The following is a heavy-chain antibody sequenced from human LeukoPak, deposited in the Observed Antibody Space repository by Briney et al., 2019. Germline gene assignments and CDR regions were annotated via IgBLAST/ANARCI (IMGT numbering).Heavy chain of an antibody. D-gene: IGHD3-10*01. CDR1: GFTFNTYE. Sequence: GGSLGLSCAASGFTFNTYEMNWFRQAPGKGLEWVSNISTSGSVIHYADSVKGRFTVSRDNAKNSLYLQMNSLRAEDTAVYYCATDYYYGSGTFDYWGQGTLVTVSS. CDR2: ISTSGSVI. V-gene: IGHV3-48*03. CDR3: ATDYYYGSGTFDY. J-gene: IGHJ4*02.